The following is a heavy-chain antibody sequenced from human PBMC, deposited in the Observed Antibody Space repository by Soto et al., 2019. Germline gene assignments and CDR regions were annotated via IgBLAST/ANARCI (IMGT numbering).Heavy chain of an antibody. Sequence: GGSLRLSCAASGFTFSSYGMHWVRQAPGKGLEWVAVIWYDGSNKYYADSVKGRFTISRDNSKNTLYLQMNSLRADDTAVFYCARDHYTNTAMVPTDYWGQGTLVTVSS. CDR2: IWYDGSNK. J-gene: IGHJ4*02. CDR1: GFTFSSYG. D-gene: IGHD5-18*01. V-gene: IGHV3-33*01. CDR3: ARDHYTNTAMVPTDY.